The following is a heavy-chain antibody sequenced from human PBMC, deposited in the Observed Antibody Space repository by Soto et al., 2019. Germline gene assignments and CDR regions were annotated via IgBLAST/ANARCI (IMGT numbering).Heavy chain of an antibody. CDR3: ARALSVISDYYFD. CDR1: GGSISSYY. V-gene: IGHV4-59*01. CDR2: IYYSGST. D-gene: IGHD2-21*01. Sequence: TSVPLSLTCTVSGGSISSYYWSWIRQPPGKGLEWIGYIYYSGSTNYNPSLKSRVTISVDTSKNQFSLKLSSVTAADTAVYYCARALSVISDYYFD. J-gene: IGHJ4*01.